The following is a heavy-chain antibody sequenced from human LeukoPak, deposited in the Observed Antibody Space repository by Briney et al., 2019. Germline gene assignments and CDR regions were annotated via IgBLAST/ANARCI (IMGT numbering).Heavy chain of an antibody. CDR2: MWYDGINK. Sequence: PGRSLRLSCAASGFTFSSYGFHWVRRAPGKGLEWVAVMWYDGINKYYGDSVKGRFTISRDNSKNTVYLQMNSLRTEDTAVFYCARGVFAGDLLTGYWYFDLWGRGTLVTVSS. J-gene: IGHJ2*01. D-gene: IGHD1-20*01. V-gene: IGHV3-33*01. CDR3: ARGVFAGDLLTGYWYFDL. CDR1: GFTFSSYG.